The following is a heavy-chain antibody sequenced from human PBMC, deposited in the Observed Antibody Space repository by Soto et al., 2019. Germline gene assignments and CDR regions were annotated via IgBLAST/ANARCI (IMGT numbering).Heavy chain of an antibody. D-gene: IGHD2-2*03. CDR1: GLTFSTSA. Sequence: EVQLLESGGGLVQPGGSLRLSCEASGLTFSTSAMSWVRQAPGKGLEWVSTISDSGSTYYADSVKGRFTISRDNSKNTLYLQRSSLRAEDTAVSYCAKVWGEDGYCSRTSCLYYFHHWGQGTLVTVSS. J-gene: IGHJ4*02. V-gene: IGHV3-23*01. CDR3: AKVWGEDGYCSRTSCLYYFHH. CDR2: ISDSGST.